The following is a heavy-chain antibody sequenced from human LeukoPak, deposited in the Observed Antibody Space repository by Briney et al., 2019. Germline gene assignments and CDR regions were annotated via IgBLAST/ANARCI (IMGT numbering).Heavy chain of an antibody. J-gene: IGHJ4*02. D-gene: IGHD1-14*01. CDR1: GFTFSYYD. V-gene: IGHV3-48*01. CDR3: ARAGNRASDY. CDR2: ITSSSSTI. Sequence: GGSLRLSCAASGFTFSYYDMNWVRQAPGKGLEGVSYITSSSSTIYYADSVKGRFTISRDNAKRSLYLQMNSLRAEDTAVYYCARAGNRASDYWGQGTLVTVSS.